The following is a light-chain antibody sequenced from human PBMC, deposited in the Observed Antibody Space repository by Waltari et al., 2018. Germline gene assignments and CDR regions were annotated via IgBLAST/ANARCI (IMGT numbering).Light chain of an antibody. Sequence: SALTQPRSVSGSPGQSVTISCTGPTSDVGRYNYVSWYQHLPGKAPELLMFDVTQRPSGVPDRFSGSKSANTASLTISGLQPDDEADYYCCSFAGAYTWIFGGGTKVTVL. CDR1: TSDVGRYNY. V-gene: IGLV2-11*01. CDR2: DVT. CDR3: CSFAGAYTWI. J-gene: IGLJ2*01.